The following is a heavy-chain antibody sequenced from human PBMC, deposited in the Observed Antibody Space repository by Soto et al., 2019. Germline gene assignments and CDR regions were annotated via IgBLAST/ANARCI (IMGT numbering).Heavy chain of an antibody. D-gene: IGHD3-9*01. Sequence: GGSLRLSCAASGSTFSDYYMSWIRQAPGKGLEWVSYISSSGSTIYYADSVKGRFTISRDNAKNSLYLQMNSLRAEDTAVYYCARVRDYDILTGYYGLFDYWGQGTLVTVSS. V-gene: IGHV3-11*01. CDR3: ARVRDYDILTGYYGLFDY. CDR2: ISSSGSTI. J-gene: IGHJ4*02. CDR1: GSTFSDYY.